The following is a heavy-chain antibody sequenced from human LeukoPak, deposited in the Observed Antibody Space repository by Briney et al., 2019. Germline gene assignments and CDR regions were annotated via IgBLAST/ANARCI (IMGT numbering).Heavy chain of an antibody. CDR3: ATHGDAWLQAGSPDY. J-gene: IGHJ4*02. V-gene: IGHV3-7*01. D-gene: IGHD5-12*01. CDR1: GFTFSSYW. Sequence: GGSLRLSCAASGFTFSSYWMSWVRQAPGKGLEWVANIKQDGSEKYYVDSVKGRFTISRDNAKNSLYLQMNSLRAEDTAVYYCATHGDAWLQAGSPDYWGQGTLVTVSS. CDR2: IKQDGSEK.